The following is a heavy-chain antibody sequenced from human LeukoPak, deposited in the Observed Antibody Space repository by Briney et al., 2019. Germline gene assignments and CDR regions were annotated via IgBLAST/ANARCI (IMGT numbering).Heavy chain of an antibody. J-gene: IGHJ5*02. D-gene: IGHD6-13*01. CDR3: ARSGAPIAAAGRNWFDP. Sequence: PGGSLRLSCAASGFTFSSYSMNWVRQAPGKGLEWVSSISSSSSYIYYADSVNGRFTISRDNAKNSLYLQMNSLRAEDTAVYYCARSGAPIAAAGRNWFDPWGQGTLVTVSS. CDR2: ISSSSSYI. V-gene: IGHV3-21*01. CDR1: GFTFSSYS.